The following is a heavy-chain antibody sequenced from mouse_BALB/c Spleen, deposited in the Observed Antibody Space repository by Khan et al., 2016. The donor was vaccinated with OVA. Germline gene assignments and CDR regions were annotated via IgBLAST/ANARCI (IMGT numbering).Heavy chain of an antibody. V-gene: IGHV1S137*01. D-gene: IGHD1-1*02. J-gene: IGHJ3*01. Sequence: QVQLQQSGAELVRPGVSVKISCKGSGYTFTDYAMHWVKQSHAKSLEWIGVISTYYGDADYSQKFKDKATLTVDRSSSTAYMDLASLTFEDSAIYYCARGGKFAYWGQGTLVTVSA. CDR3: ARGGKFAY. CDR2: ISTYYGDA. CDR1: GYTFTDYA.